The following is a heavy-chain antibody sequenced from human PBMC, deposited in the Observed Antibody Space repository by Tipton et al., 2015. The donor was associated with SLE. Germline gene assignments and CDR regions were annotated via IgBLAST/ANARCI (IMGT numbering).Heavy chain of an antibody. CDR3: ARRLEQSAGTEDAFVL. Sequence: VQLVQSGPEVKKPGESLKISCKGSGYSFTSYWIGWVRQMPGKGLEWMGIIYPGDSDTRYSPSFQGQVTISADKSISTAYLQWSSLKASDTAMYYCARRLEQSAGTEDAFVLWRQGTLVTPSS. D-gene: IGHD6-19*01. J-gene: IGHJ3*01. CDR1: GYSFTSYW. V-gene: IGHV5-51*03. CDR2: IYPGDSDT.